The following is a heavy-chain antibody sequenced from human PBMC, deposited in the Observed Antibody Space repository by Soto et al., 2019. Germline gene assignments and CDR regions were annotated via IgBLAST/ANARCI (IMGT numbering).Heavy chain of an antibody. V-gene: IGHV3-33*01. J-gene: IGHJ6*03. CDR3: ARDGGEYYHHYYMAV. CDR1: GFTFSSYG. CDR2: IWYDGSNK. Sequence: GGSLRLSCAASGFTFSSYGMHWVHQAPGKGLEWVAVIWYDGSNKYYADSVKGRFTISRDNSKNTLYLQMNSLRAEDTAVYYCARDGGEYYHHYYMAVWGKGTTVTVSS. D-gene: IGHD3-3*01.